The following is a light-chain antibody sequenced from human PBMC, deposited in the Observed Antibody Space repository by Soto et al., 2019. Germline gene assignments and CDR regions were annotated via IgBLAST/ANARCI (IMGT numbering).Light chain of an antibody. J-gene: IGKJ1*01. Sequence: EIVMTQSPATLSVSPGERATLSCRASQSISNNLVWYQQLPGQAHRLLIYGASTRATGVPARFSGSGSGTEFTLTISSLQSEDFAVYYCQQYNDWPRTFGQGTKVEIK. CDR3: QQYNDWPRT. CDR2: GAS. CDR1: QSISNN. V-gene: IGKV3-15*01.